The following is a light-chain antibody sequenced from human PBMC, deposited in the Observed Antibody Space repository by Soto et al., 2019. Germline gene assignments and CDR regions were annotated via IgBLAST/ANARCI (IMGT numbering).Light chain of an antibody. V-gene: IGKV3-20*01. J-gene: IGKJ1*01. Sequence: EIVLTQSPVTLSLSPGERATLSCRASQSVSSYLAWYQQKPGQAPRLLIYGASSRATGIPDRFSGSGSGTDFTLTISRLEPEDFAVYYCSLRTFGQGTKVDIK. CDR2: GAS. CDR1: QSVSSY. CDR3: SLRT.